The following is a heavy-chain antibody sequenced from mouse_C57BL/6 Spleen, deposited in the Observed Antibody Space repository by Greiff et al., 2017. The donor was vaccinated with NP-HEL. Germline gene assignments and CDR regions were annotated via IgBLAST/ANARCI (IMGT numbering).Heavy chain of an antibody. CDR3: VRHPNWEGMDY. CDR2: IRSKSNNYAT. J-gene: IGHJ4*01. CDR1: GFSFNTYA. D-gene: IGHD4-1*02. V-gene: IGHV10-1*01. Sequence: EVQLVESGGGLVQPKGSLKLSCAASGFSFNTYAMNWVRQAPGKGLEWVARIRSKSNNYATYYADSVKDRFTISRDDSESMLYLQMNNLKTEDTAMYYCVRHPNWEGMDYWGQGTSVTVSS.